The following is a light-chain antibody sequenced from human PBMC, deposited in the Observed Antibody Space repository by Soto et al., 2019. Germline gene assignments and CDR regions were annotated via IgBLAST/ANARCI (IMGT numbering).Light chain of an antibody. V-gene: IGLV1-40*01. CDR3: QSYDTSLSGYV. CDR2: GNS. CDR1: SSNIGAGYD. J-gene: IGLJ1*01. Sequence: QSALTQPPSVSGAPGQRVTISCSGSSSNIGAGYDVHWYQQLPGTAPKLLIYGNSNRPSGVPDRFSGSRSGTSASLDITGLQTDDEADYYCQSYDTSLSGYVFGFGTKVTVL.